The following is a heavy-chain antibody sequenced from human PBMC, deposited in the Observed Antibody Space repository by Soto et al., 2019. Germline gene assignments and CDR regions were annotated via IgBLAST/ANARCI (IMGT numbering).Heavy chain of an antibody. V-gene: IGHV3-30*18. CDR3: AKSSIRTLYFYDY. CDR1: GFTFSSYG. CDR2: VLYDGSDK. Sequence: GGSLRLSCAASGFTFSSYGMHWVRQAPGKGLEWVAVVLYDGSDKYYADSVKGRFTISRDNSKDTLYLQMNSLRTEDTAVYFCAKSSIRTLYFYDYWGQGTLVIVSS. J-gene: IGHJ4*02. D-gene: IGHD2-2*01.